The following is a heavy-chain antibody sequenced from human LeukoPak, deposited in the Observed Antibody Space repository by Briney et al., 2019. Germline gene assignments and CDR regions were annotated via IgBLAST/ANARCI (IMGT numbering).Heavy chain of an antibody. CDR3: ARVSSSWISDAFDL. D-gene: IGHD5-12*01. CDR1: RFTFSNYE. CDR2: ICTSGYTI. Sequence: GGSLRLSCAAARFTFSNYEMNWVRQAPGKGLEWVSYICTSGYTIYYADSVQGRFTISRDNAENSLYLQMDSLRAEDTAVYYCARVSSSWISDAFDLWGQGTMVTVSS. J-gene: IGHJ3*01. V-gene: IGHV3-48*03.